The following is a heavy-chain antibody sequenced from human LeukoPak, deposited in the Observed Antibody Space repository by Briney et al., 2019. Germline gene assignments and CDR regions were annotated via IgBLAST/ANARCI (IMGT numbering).Heavy chain of an antibody. V-gene: IGHV4-59*08. CDR2: IYYTGST. J-gene: IGHJ4*02. Sequence: SETLSLTCTVSGGSINYRHWTWIRQPPGKGLEWIGHIYYTGSTNYNPSLKSRVIISLDTSKNQFSLKLSSVTAADTAVYYCATHNSGTFYNFDSWGQGTLVTVSS. D-gene: IGHD3-10*01. CDR1: GGSINYRH. CDR3: ATHNSGTFYNFDS.